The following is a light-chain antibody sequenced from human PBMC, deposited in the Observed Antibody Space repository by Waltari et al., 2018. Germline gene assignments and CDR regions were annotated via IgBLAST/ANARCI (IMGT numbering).Light chain of an antibody. CDR3: QQRGNLPRT. J-gene: IGKJ1*01. CDR1: QSVSSY. CDR2: DAS. V-gene: IGKV3-11*01. Sequence: EMVLPKSPATLSLPPGERPTPSCRASQSVSSYLAWYQQKPGQAPRLLIYDASSRATGIPARFSGSGSGTDFTLTISSLEPEDVAVYYCQQRGNLPRTFGQGTKVEI.